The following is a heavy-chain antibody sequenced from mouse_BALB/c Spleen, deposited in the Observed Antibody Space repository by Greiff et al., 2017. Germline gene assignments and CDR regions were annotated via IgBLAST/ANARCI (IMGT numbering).Heavy chain of an antibody. D-gene: IGHD1-1*01. CDR2: ISSGGST. Sequence: EVQRVESGGGLVKPGGSLKLSCAASGFTFSSYAMSWVRQTPEKRLEWVASISSGGSTYYPDSVKGRFTISRDNARNILYLQMSSLRSEDTAMYYCAREGYYYGSSPFDYWGQGTTLTVSS. CDR1: GFTFSSYA. J-gene: IGHJ2*01. V-gene: IGHV5-6-5*01. CDR3: AREGYYYGSSPFDY.